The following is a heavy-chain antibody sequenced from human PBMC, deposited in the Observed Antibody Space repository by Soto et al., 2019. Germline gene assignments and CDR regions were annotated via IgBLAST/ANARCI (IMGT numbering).Heavy chain of an antibody. J-gene: IGHJ4*02. Sequence: GGSLRLSCAASGFTFSSYAMSWVRQAPGKGLEWVSGISGVGGDTYYPDSVKGQFTISRENAKNSLYLQINSLKAGDTAVFYCARGRSSGYYYFDYWGLGTLVTVSS. CDR3: ARGRSSGYYYFDY. V-gene: IGHV3-23*01. CDR1: GFTFSSYA. D-gene: IGHD3-22*01. CDR2: ISGVGGDT.